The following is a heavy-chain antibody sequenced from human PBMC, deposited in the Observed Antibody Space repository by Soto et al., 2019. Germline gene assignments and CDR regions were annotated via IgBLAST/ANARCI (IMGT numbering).Heavy chain of an antibody. J-gene: IGHJ4*02. V-gene: IGHV3-30*18. CDR2: ISYDGSNK. CDR1: GFTFSSYG. CDR3: AKVGRSTSCPTV. D-gene: IGHD2-2*01. Sequence: QVPLVESGGGVVQPGRSLRLSCAASGFTFSSYGMHWVRQAPGKGLEWVAVISYDGSNKYYADSVTGRFTISRDNSKNTLYLQMNSLRAEDTAVYYCAKVGRSTSCPTVWGQGTLVTVSS.